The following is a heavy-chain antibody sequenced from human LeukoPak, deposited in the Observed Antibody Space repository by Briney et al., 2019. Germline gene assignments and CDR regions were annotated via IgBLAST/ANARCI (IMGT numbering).Heavy chain of an antibody. CDR3: ARATYYYDSSGYNHAFDI. V-gene: IGHV4-59*01. J-gene: IGHJ3*02. D-gene: IGHD3-22*01. CDR2: IYYSGST. CDR1: GGSISSYY. Sequence: SETLSLTCTVSGGSISSYYWSWIRQPPGRGLEWIGYIYYSGSTNYNPSLKSRVTISVDTSKNQFSLKLSSVTAADTAVYYCARATYYYDSSGYNHAFDIRGQGTMVTVSS.